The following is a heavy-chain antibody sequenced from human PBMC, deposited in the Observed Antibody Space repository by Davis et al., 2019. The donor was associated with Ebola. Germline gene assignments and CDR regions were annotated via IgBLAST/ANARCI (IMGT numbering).Heavy chain of an antibody. D-gene: IGHD2-2*01. V-gene: IGHV6-1*01. J-gene: IGHJ6*02. CDR3: ARVRGSSTSWTYYYYGMDV. CDR2: TYYRSKWYN. CDR1: GDSVSSNSVV. Sequence: SQTLSLTCAIPGDSVSSNSVVWNWIRQSPSRGLEWLGRTYYRSKWYNDYAVSMQSRITINPYTSSNQFSLQLNSVIPEDTAVYYCARVRGSSTSWTYYYYGMDVWGQGTTVTVSS.